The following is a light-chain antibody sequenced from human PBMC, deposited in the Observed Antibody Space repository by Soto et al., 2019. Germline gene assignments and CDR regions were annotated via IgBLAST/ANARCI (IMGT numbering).Light chain of an antibody. CDR1: QSISSY. Sequence: DIQMTQSPSSLSASVGDRVTITCRASQSISSYLNWYQQKPGKAPKLLIYGVSSLQSGVPSRFSGSGSGTDFTLSISSLQPEDFASYYCQQSYTTPRTFGQGTRREIK. V-gene: IGKV1-39*01. J-gene: IGKJ5*01. CDR2: GVS. CDR3: QQSYTTPRT.